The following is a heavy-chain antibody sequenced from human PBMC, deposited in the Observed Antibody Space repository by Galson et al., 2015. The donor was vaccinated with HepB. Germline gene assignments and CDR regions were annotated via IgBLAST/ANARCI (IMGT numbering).Heavy chain of an antibody. D-gene: IGHD3-16*02. Sequence: SLRLSCAASGFTFDDFAMHWVRQAPGKGLEWVAVISYDGSNKYYADSVKGRFTISRDNSKNTLYLQMNSLRAEDTAVYYCAKAMITFGGVIVPYYYYGMDVWGQGTTVTVSS. CDR3: AKAMITFGGVIVPYYYYGMDV. CDR1: GFTFDDFA. J-gene: IGHJ6*02. V-gene: IGHV3-30*18. CDR2: ISYDGSNK.